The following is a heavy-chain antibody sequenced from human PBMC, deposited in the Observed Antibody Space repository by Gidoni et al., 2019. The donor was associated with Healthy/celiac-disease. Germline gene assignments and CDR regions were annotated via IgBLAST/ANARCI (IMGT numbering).Heavy chain of an antibody. V-gene: IGHV2-5*01. Sequence: QITLKESGPTLVKPTQTLTLTCTFSGFSLSTSGVGVGCFRQPPGTALAWLALIYWNDDKRYSPYLKSRQNITNDTSKIQMVLTMTNMDPVDTATYYCAGSSSMVDVNYYYYCGMDVWGQGTTVTVSS. CDR2: IYWNDDK. J-gene: IGHJ6*02. D-gene: IGHD3-10*01. CDR3: AGSSSMVDVNYYYYCGMDV. CDR1: GFSLSTSGVG.